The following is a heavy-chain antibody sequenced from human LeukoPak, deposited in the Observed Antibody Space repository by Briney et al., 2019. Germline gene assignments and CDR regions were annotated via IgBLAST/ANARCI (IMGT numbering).Heavy chain of an antibody. CDR3: ARTRSCGGGFCPWDFHY. J-gene: IGHJ4*02. D-gene: IGHD2-21*01. Sequence: GGSLRLSCAASGFTFSSYCMNWVRQAPGKGLEWVSSVSESSTYIYYADSVKGRFTISRDNAKNSLYLQTNSLRAEDTAVYYCARTRSCGGGFCPWDFHYWGQGTPVTVSS. CDR2: VSESSTYI. V-gene: IGHV3-21*01. CDR1: GFTFSSYC.